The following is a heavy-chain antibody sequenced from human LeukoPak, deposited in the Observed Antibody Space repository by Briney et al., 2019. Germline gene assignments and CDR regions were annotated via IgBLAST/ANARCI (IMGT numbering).Heavy chain of an antibody. D-gene: IGHD1-26*01. CDR2: IYYSGST. Sequence: SETLSLTCTVSGGSISSSSYSWGWIRQPPGKGLEWIGSIYYSGSTFYNPSHKSRVTISVDTSKNQFSLKLSSVTAADTAVYYCARQGSGRSSDYWGQGTLVTVSS. CDR1: GGSISSSSYS. V-gene: IGHV4-39*01. CDR3: ARQGSGRSSDY. J-gene: IGHJ4*02.